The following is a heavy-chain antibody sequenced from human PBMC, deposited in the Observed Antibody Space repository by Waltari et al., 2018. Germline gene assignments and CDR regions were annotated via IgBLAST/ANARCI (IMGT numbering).Heavy chain of an antibody. CDR2: IYHTGST. D-gene: IGHD2-15*01. Sequence: QVQLQESGPGLVKPSETLPLTCTVSGASIRSHFWTWIRQPPGKGLEWIGYIYHTGSTSYNPSLRSRLTMSVYTSKSQFSLNLSSVTAADTAVYYCASSSRAAGYWGQGTLVAVSS. CDR1: GASIRSHF. V-gene: IGHV4-59*11. CDR3: ASSSRAAGY. J-gene: IGHJ4*02.